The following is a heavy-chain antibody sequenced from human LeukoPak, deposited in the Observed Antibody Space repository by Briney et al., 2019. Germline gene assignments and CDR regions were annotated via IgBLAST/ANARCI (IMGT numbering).Heavy chain of an antibody. CDR2: INHSGST. CDR1: GGSFSGYY. Sequence: SETLSLTCAVYGGSFSGYYWSWIRQPPGKGLEWIGEINHSGSTNYNPSLKSRVTISVDTSKNQFSLKLSSVTAADTAVYYCAREGGYYDSSGDGFDYWGQGTLVTVSS. V-gene: IGHV4-34*01. D-gene: IGHD3-22*01. J-gene: IGHJ4*02. CDR3: AREGGYYDSSGDGFDY.